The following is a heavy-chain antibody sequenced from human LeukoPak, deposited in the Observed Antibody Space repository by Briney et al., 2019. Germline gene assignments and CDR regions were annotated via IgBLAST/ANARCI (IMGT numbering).Heavy chain of an antibody. CDR1: GFTFSSYA. J-gene: IGHJ4*02. CDR2: ISYDGSNK. D-gene: IGHD5-24*01. CDR3: ARVLRDGPFKRGFDY. V-gene: IGHV3-30-3*01. Sequence: PGGSLRLSCAASGFTFSSYAMHWVRQAPGKGLEWVAAISYDGSNKYYADSVKGRFTISRDNSKNTLYLQMNSLRAEDTAVYYCARVLRDGPFKRGFDYWGQGTLVTVSS.